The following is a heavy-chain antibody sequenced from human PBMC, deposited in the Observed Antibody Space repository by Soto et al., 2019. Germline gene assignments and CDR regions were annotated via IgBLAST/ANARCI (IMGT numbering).Heavy chain of an antibody. D-gene: IGHD6-13*01. Sequence: QVQLQQWGAGLLKPSETLSLTCAVYGGSFRGYYWSWIRQPPGKGLEWIGEINQSGSTNYNPSLKSRVTISVDTSKNQFSLKLSSVTAADTAVYYCARTYSSSWSPFEYWGQGALVTVSS. J-gene: IGHJ4*02. V-gene: IGHV4-34*01. CDR1: GGSFRGYY. CDR3: ARTYSSSWSPFEY. CDR2: INQSGST.